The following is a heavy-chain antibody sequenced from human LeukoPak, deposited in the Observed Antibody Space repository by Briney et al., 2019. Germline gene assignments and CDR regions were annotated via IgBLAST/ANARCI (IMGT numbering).Heavy chain of an antibody. V-gene: IGHV4-59*08. D-gene: IGHD2-21*02. CDR2: IYYSGST. Sequence: SETLSLTCTVSGGSISSYYWSWIRQPPGKGLEWIGYIYYSGSTNYNPSLKSRVTISVDTSKNQFSLRLSSVTAADTAVYYCARTLVVVTAYYFDYWGQGTLVTVSS. CDR1: GGSISSYY. CDR3: ARTLVVVTAYYFDY. J-gene: IGHJ4*02.